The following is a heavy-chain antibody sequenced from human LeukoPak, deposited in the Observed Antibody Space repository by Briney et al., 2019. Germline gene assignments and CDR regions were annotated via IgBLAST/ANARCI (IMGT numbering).Heavy chain of an antibody. J-gene: IGHJ4*02. Sequence: GESLKISCKGAGYSFTSYWIGWGRQMPGKGLVWMGIFYTGDSDTRYSASFQGQVTISADKSISTAYLQWSSLKASDTAMYYCARPRQHRGYSGYGPRAKGIPFDYWGQGTLVTVSS. D-gene: IGHD5-12*01. V-gene: IGHV5-51*01. CDR1: GYSFTSYW. CDR3: ARPRQHRGYSGYGPRAKGIPFDY. CDR2: FYTGDSDT.